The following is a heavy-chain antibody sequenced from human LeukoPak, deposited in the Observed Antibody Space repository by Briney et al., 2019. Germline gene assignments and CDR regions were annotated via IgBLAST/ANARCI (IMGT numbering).Heavy chain of an antibody. D-gene: IGHD3-3*01. J-gene: IGHJ4*02. Sequence: PGGSLRLSCAASGFTFSSYWMSWVRQAPGKGLEWVSSISSSSSYIYYADSVKGRFTISRDNAKNSLYLQMNSLRAEDTAVYYCARGEYYDFWSGYFDYWGQGTLVTVSS. CDR1: GFTFSSYW. CDR3: ARGEYYDFWSGYFDY. CDR2: ISSSSSYI. V-gene: IGHV3-21*01.